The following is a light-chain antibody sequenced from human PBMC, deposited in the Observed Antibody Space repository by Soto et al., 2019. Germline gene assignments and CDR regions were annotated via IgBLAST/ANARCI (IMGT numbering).Light chain of an antibody. J-gene: IGKJ2*01. CDR1: QSVSSSY. V-gene: IGKV3-20*01. Sequence: EIVLTQSPGTLSLSPGERATLSCRASQSVSSSYLAWYQQKPGQAPRLLIYGASSRATGIPDRFSGSGSGTAFTLTSSRLEPEDFAVYYCQQYGSSLYTFGQGTKLEIK. CDR3: QQYGSSLYT. CDR2: GAS.